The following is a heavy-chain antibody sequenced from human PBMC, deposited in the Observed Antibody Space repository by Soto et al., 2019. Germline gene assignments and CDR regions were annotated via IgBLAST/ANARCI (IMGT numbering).Heavy chain of an antibody. CDR1: GGTFSNYA. J-gene: IGHJ3*02. V-gene: IGHV1-69*01. Sequence: QVQLVQSGAEVKKPGSSVKVSCRASGGTFSNYAINWVRQAPGQGLEWMGGIIPIFGTADYAQNFQGRVTITADEPTNSAYMELSRLRSEDTAVYFCVRPYQDGSGRSAFDIWGQGTMVTVSS. D-gene: IGHD3-22*01. CDR2: IIPIFGTA. CDR3: VRPYQDGSGRSAFDI.